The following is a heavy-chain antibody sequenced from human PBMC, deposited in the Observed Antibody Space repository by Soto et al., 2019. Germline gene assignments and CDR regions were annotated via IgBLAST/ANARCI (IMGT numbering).Heavy chain of an antibody. CDR2: IIPLFGST. J-gene: IGHJ5*02. Sequence: SVKVSCKASGGTFNGYAVSWVRQAPGQGLEWMGGIIPLFGSTSYAQKFQGRVTITADESTSTAYIELSSLRSEDTAVYYCAREKLQLLWFDPWGQGTLVTVSS. CDR1: GGTFNGYA. V-gene: IGHV1-69*13. D-gene: IGHD6-13*01. CDR3: AREKLQLLWFDP.